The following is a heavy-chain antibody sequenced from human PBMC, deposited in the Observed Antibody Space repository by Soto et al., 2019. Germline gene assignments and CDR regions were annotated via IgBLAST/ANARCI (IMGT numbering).Heavy chain of an antibody. Sequence: ASVKVSCKASGYTFTGHYIHWVRQAPEQGPEWMGEIGPESGATRYAQKFQGRITMTRDMSITTVYMELNNLSPDDTAVYYCGRGRSGQIVVFYWGQGTPVTVFS. CDR3: GRGRSGQIVVFY. CDR2: IGPESGAT. V-gene: IGHV1-2*02. D-gene: IGHD5-12*01. J-gene: IGHJ4*02. CDR1: GYTFTGHY.